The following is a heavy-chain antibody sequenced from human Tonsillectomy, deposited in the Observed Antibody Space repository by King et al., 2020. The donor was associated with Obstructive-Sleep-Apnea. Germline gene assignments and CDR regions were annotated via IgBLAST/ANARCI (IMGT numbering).Heavy chain of an antibody. Sequence: VQLVQSGAEVKKPGASVKVSCKASGYTFTSYGMSWVRQAPGQGLEWMGWISAYNGDTNYAQKFQGRVTMTTDTSTSTAYMEMRSLRSDDTAVYYCARFDRYGSNWGFDPWGQGTLVTVSS. J-gene: IGHJ5*02. CDR1: GYTFTSYG. V-gene: IGHV1-18*01. CDR3: ARFDRYGSNWGFDP. CDR2: ISAYNGDT. D-gene: IGHD3-10*01.